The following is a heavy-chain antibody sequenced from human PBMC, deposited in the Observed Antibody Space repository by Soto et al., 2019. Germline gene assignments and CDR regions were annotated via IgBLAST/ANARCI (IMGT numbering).Heavy chain of an antibody. J-gene: IGHJ6*02. CDR1: GFTFSSYA. D-gene: IGHD4-17*01. V-gene: IGHV3-23*01. CDR3: AKSDYGGNSSFLNFYYYSVDF. Sequence: EVQLLESGGGLVQPGGSLRLSCAASGFTFSSYAMSWVRQAPEMGLEWVSAISGSGAGTYYADSVKGRFTISRDNSKNTLYLQMNSLRAEDTAVYYCAKSDYGGNSSFLNFYYYSVDFWGQGTTVTVSS. CDR2: ISGSGAGT.